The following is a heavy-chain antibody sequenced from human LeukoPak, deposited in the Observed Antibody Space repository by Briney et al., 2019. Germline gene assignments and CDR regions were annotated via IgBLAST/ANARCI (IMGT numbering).Heavy chain of an antibody. CDR3: VALIRGLGY. J-gene: IGHJ4*02. Sequence: GGSLRLSCAASGFTFSDHYMDWVRQAPGKGLDWIGRSRNRALSYSTEYAASVKGRFTVSRADSENSLNLQMNSLKTDDTAVYYCVALIRGLGYWGQGTLVTVSS. V-gene: IGHV3-72*01. CDR1: GFTFSDHY. CDR2: SRNRALSYST. D-gene: IGHD3-10*01.